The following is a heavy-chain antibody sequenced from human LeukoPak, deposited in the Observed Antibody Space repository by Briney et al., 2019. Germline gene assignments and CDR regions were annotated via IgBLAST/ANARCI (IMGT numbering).Heavy chain of an antibody. CDR3: ARVYGSYYLGYFDY. V-gene: IGHV1-18*01. Sequence: GSVKVSCKASGYTFTSYGISWVRQPPGQGLDWMGWSSAYSGNTNYARKLQGRVTMTTHTSTSTAYMELRSLRSDDTAVYYCARVYGSYYLGYFDYWGQGTPVTVSS. D-gene: IGHD1-26*01. J-gene: IGHJ4*02. CDR2: SSAYSGNT. CDR1: GYTFTSYG.